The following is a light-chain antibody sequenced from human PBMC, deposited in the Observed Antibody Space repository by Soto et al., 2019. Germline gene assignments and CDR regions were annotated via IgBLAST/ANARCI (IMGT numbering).Light chain of an antibody. CDR2: SAS. Sequence: EIVLTQSPATLSVSPGERATLSCRASQSVTSNVAWYQQKPGQAPRLLIYSASARATGVPARFSGSGSGTEFTLTISSLQSEDFGIYYCQQYDYWWTFGQGTKVDIK. CDR1: QSVTSN. CDR3: QQYDYWWT. J-gene: IGKJ1*01. V-gene: IGKV3-15*01.